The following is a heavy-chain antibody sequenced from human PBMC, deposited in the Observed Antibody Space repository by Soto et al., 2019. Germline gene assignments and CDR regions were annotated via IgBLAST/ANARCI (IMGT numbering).Heavy chain of an antibody. CDR2: IYATGST. CDR1: GASLSYFY. D-gene: IGHD4-4*01. Sequence: TSETLSLTCTVSGASLSYFYWSWIRQPAGKGLEWIGRIYATGSTNYNLSLQSRVTMSVDTSKNQFSLKLSSVTAADTAVYYCARGSKPADYWGQGTLVTVSS. CDR3: ARGSKPADY. V-gene: IGHV4-4*07. J-gene: IGHJ4*02.